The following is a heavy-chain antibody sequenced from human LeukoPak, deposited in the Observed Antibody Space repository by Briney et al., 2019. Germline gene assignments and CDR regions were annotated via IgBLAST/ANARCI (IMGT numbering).Heavy chain of an antibody. J-gene: IGHJ4*02. Sequence: PGGSLRLSCAASGFTFSSYSMNWVRQAPGKGLEWVSSISSSSYIYYADSVKGRFTISRDNAKNSLYLQMNSLRAEDTAVYYCARVSHATITYFDYWGQGTLVTVSS. CDR2: ISSSSYI. CDR1: GFTFSSYS. CDR3: ARVSHATITYFDY. V-gene: IGHV3-21*01. D-gene: IGHD5-24*01.